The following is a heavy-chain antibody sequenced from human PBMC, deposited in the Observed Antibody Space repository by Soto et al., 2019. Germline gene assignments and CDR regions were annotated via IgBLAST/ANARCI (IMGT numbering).Heavy chain of an antibody. CDR3: AKAHPRYAFDI. J-gene: IGHJ3*02. Sequence: GGSLRLSCAASGFTFSSYGMHWVRQAPGKGLEWVAVISYDGSNKYYADSVKGRFTISRDNSKNTLYLQMNSLRAEDTAVYYCAKAHPRYAFDIWGQGTMVNVSS. V-gene: IGHV3-30*18. CDR2: ISYDGSNK. CDR1: GFTFSSYG.